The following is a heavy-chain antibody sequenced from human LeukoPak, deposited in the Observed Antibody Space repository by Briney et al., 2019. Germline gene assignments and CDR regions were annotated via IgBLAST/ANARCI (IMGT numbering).Heavy chain of an antibody. J-gene: IGHJ3*02. D-gene: IGHD6-13*01. CDR1: GFTFSSYA. CDR2: ISYDGSNK. Sequence: GGSLRLSCAASGFTFSSYAMHWVRQAPGKGLEWVAVISYDGSNKYYADSVKGRFTISRDNSKNTLYLQMNSLRAEDTAVYYCARGGIASAFDIWGQGTMVTVSS. V-gene: IGHV3-30-3*01. CDR3: ARGGIASAFDI.